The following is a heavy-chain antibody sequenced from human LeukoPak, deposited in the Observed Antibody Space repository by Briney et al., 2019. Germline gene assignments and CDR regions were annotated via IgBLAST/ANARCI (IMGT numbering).Heavy chain of an antibody. CDR2: IYTSGST. Sequence: PSETLSLTCTVSGGSISSYYWSWIRQPAGKGLEWIGRIYTSGSTNYNPSLKSRVTMSVDTSKNQFSLKLSPVTAADTAVYYCARGGTYYYDSSGYYWGQGTLVTVSS. J-gene: IGHJ4*02. D-gene: IGHD3-22*01. CDR3: ARGGTYYYDSSGYY. V-gene: IGHV4-4*07. CDR1: GGSISSYY.